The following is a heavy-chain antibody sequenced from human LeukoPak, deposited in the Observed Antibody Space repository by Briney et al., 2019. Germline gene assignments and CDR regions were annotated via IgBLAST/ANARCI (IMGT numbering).Heavy chain of an antibody. Sequence: SETLSLTCTVSGGSISSYYWSWIRQPAGKGLEWIGRIYTSGSTNYNPSLKSRVTMSVDTSKNQFSLKLSSVTAADTAVYYCARGVLLWFGEFNWFDPWGQGTLVTVSS. V-gene: IGHV4-4*07. CDR1: GGSISSYY. J-gene: IGHJ5*02. CDR2: IYTSGST. CDR3: ARGVLLWFGEFNWFDP. D-gene: IGHD3-10*01.